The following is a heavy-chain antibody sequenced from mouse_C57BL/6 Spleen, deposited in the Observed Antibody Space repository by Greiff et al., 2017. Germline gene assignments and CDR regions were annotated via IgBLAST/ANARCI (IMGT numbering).Heavy chain of an antibody. CDR1: GYTFTSYW. J-gene: IGHJ4*01. D-gene: IGHD2-3*01. CDR3: ARLGYYVGNAMDY. Sequence: QVQLQQPGAELVKPGASVKLSCKASGYTFTSYWMHWVKQRPGQGLEWIGMIHPNSGSTNYNEKFKSKATLTVDKSSSTAYMQLSSLTSEDSAVYYCARLGYYVGNAMDYWGQGTSVTVSS. V-gene: IGHV1-64*01. CDR2: IHPNSGST.